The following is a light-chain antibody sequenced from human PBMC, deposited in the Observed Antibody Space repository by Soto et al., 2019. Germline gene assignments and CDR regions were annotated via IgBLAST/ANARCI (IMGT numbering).Light chain of an antibody. CDR1: RNLLHSNGYDY. CDR3: AQGLATPFT. V-gene: IGKV2-28*01. J-gene: IGKJ4*01. CDR2: LGS. Sequence: EIVLTQSPLSLPVTPGEPASISCRSSRNLLHSNGYDYLDWYLQKPGQSPQVLIYLGSNRASGVPDRFSGSGSGTDFTLTISRVEAEDVGVYFCAQGLATPFTFGGGTKVEIK.